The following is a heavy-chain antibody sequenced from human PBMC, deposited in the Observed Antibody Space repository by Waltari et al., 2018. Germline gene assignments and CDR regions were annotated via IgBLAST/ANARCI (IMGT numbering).Heavy chain of an antibody. CDR3: AKDSGEIVSYYIDY. D-gene: IGHD3-22*01. CDR1: GFAFDDYA. J-gene: IGHJ4*02. CDR2: MSWNSGSI. V-gene: IGHV3-9*01. Sequence: EVQLVESGGGLVQPGRYLRLSCAASGFAFDDYAMHWVRQAPGKGLEWVSGMSWNSGSIGYADSVNGRFTISRDNAKNSLYLQINSLRAEDTALYYCAKDSGEIVSYYIDYWGQGTLVTVSS.